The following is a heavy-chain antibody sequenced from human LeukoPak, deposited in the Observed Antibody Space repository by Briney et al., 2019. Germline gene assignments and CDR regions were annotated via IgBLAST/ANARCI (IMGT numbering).Heavy chain of an antibody. Sequence: GGSLRLSCAASGFIFSSYWMGWVRQAPGKGLEWVANIKRDGSERYYVDSVKGRFTISRDNAQNSLYLQMNSLRDEDTGVYYCARGKEAAVDFWSGYYPLWGQGTLVTVSS. CDR1: GFIFSSYW. CDR3: ARGKEAAVDFWSGYYPL. J-gene: IGHJ4*02. CDR2: IKRDGSER. V-gene: IGHV3-7*01. D-gene: IGHD3-3*01.